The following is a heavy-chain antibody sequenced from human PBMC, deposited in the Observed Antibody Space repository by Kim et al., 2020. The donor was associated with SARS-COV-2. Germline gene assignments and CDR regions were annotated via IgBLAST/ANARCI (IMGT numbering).Heavy chain of an antibody. V-gene: IGHV1-8*01. CDR2: MNPNSGNT. CDR1: GYTFTSYD. D-gene: IGHD4-17*01. CDR3: ARGGRGLAYGDYWFDP. Sequence: ASVKVSCKASGYTFTSYDINWVRQATGQGLEWMGWMNPNSGNTGYAQKFQGRVTMTRNTSISTAYMELSSLRSEDTAVYYCARGGRGLAYGDYWFDPWGQGTLVTVSS. J-gene: IGHJ5*02.